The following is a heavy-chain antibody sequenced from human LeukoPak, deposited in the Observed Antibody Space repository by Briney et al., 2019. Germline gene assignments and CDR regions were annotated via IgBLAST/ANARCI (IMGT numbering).Heavy chain of an antibody. CDR1: GFIFNNYA. Sequence: PGGSLRLSCAGSGFIFNNYAMHWVRQPPGKGLEWVSGISWNSGSIDYADSVKGRFTISRDNAKNSLYLQMNSLRAEDTAVYYCAGDQGDSYFDYWGQGTLVTVSS. D-gene: IGHD3-3*01. V-gene: IGHV3-9*01. CDR3: AGDQGDSYFDY. CDR2: ISWNSGSI. J-gene: IGHJ4*02.